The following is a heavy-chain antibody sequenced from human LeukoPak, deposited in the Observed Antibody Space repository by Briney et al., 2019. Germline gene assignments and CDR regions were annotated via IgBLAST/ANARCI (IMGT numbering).Heavy chain of an antibody. CDR3: VRDFGGDSTGCFDY. V-gene: IGHV3-21*01. J-gene: IGHJ4*02. Sequence: MSGGSLRLSCAASGFTFSSYSMNWVRQAPGKGLEWVSSISSSSSYIYYADSVKGRFTISRDNAKNSLYLQMSSLRAEDTAVYYCVRDFGGDSTGCFDYWGQGTLVTVSS. CDR1: GFTFSSYS. CDR2: ISSSSSYI. D-gene: IGHD3-22*01.